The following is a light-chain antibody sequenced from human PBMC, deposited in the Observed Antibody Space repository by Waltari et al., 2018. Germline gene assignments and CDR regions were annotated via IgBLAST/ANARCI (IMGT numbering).Light chain of an antibody. Sequence: DIVITHSPDSLAVSLGERATINCKSSQSVLYSSNNKNYLAWYQQKPGQPPKLLIYWASTRESGVPDRFSGSGSGTDFTLTISSLQAEDVAVYYCQQYYSTPPTFGQGTKVEIK. CDR1: QSVLYSSNNKNY. J-gene: IGKJ1*01. V-gene: IGKV4-1*01. CDR3: QQYYSTPPT. CDR2: WAS.